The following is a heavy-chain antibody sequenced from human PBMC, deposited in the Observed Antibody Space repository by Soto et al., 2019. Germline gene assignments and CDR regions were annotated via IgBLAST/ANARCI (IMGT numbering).Heavy chain of an antibody. CDR3: AGQSPGVGDRAFDL. D-gene: IGHD3-16*01. V-gene: IGHV1-69*02. CDR2: IIPILGLT. Sequence: QVQLVQSGAELKKPGSSVKVSCKPSGGTFNSYTFGWVRQAPGQGLEWVGRIIPILGLTNNAQKFQGRLTVTADNSTATAYMELSSLRSEDTAIYYCAGQSPGVGDRAFDLWGQGTMVTVSS. CDR1: GGTFNSYT. J-gene: IGHJ3*01.